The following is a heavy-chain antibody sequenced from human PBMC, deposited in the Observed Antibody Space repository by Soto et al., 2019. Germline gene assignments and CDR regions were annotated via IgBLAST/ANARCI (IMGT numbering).Heavy chain of an antibody. Sequence: PSETLSLTCAVSGGSLSSSNWWSWVRQPPGKTLEWLGEIFYSGSTKYNPSLNSRVTISADQSKNHLSLRLTSVSAADTAVYYCVHHGGDPYHHDFWGQGSLVTVSS. CDR1: GGSLSSSNW. CDR3: VHHGGDPYHHDF. CDR2: IFYSGST. J-gene: IGHJ4*02. D-gene: IGHD4-17*01. V-gene: IGHV4-4*02.